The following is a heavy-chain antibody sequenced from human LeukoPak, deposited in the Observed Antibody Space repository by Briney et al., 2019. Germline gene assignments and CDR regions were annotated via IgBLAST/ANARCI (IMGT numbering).Heavy chain of an antibody. CDR3: AKDPTGDSSQPPRDY. CDR2: ISGSGGST. Sequence: GGSLRLSCAASGFTLSSYAMSWVRQAPGKGLEWVSAISGSGGSTYYADSVKGRFTISRDNSKNTLYLQMNSLRAEDTAVYYCAKDPTGDSSQPPRDYWGQGTLVTVSS. J-gene: IGHJ4*02. CDR1: GFTLSSYA. V-gene: IGHV3-23*01. D-gene: IGHD4-17*01.